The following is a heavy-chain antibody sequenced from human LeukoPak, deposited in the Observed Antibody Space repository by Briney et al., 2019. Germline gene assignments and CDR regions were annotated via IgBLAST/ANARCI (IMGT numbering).Heavy chain of an antibody. Sequence: RSGGSLRLSCAASGFIFDDYGMSWVRQAPGKGLEWVSGINWNGGSTGYADSVKGRFTISRDNAKNSLYLQMNSLRAEDTALYYCARTFSKRWARGVILSDGSSARRLDYYYYMDVWGKGTTVTVSS. CDR1: GFIFDDYG. V-gene: IGHV3-20*04. CDR3: ARTFSKRWARGVILSDGSSARRLDYYYYMDV. D-gene: IGHD3-10*01. CDR2: INWNGGST. J-gene: IGHJ6*03.